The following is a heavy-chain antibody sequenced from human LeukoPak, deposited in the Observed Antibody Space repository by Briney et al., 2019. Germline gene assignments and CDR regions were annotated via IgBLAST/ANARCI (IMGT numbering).Heavy chain of an antibody. V-gene: IGHV3-23*01. Sequence: PGGSLRLSCAASAFTFTNYDMSWVRQAPGEGLEWVSSISTTGDRTYYADSVKGRFTISRDNAKNTLYLQMNSLRDEDTAVYYCARDVSGGSCYLGCWFDPWGQGTLVTVSS. CDR1: AFTFTNYD. CDR3: ARDVSGGSCYLGCWFDP. D-gene: IGHD2-15*01. CDR2: ISTTGDRT. J-gene: IGHJ5*02.